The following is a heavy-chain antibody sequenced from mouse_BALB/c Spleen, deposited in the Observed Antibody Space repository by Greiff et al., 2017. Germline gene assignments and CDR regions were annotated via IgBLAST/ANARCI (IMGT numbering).Heavy chain of an antibody. CDR3: ARDYGSSYWYFDV. CDR2: IDPSDSYT. J-gene: IGHJ1*01. V-gene: IGHV1-69*02. Sequence: QVQLQQPGAELVKPGASVKLSCKASGYTFTSYWMHWVKQRPGQGLEWIGEIDPSDSYTNYNQKFKGKATLTVDKSSSTAYMQLSSLTSEDSAVYYCARDYGSSYWYFDVWGAGTTVTVSS. D-gene: IGHD1-1*01. CDR1: GYTFTSYW.